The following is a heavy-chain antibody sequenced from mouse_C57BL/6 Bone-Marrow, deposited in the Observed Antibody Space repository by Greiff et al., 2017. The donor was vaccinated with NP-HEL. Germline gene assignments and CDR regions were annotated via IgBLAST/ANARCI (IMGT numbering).Heavy chain of an antibody. CDR2: IYPSDSET. V-gene: IGHV1-61*01. J-gene: IGHJ2*01. D-gene: IGHD1-1*01. CDR3: ARREDYYYGSSPDY. Sequence: QVQLQQPGAELVRPGSSVKLSCKASGYTFTSYWMDWVKQRPGQGLEWIGNIYPSDSETHYNQKFKDKATLTVDKSSSTAYMQLSSLTAEDSAVYYCARREDYYYGSSPDYWGQGTTLTVSS. CDR1: GYTFTSYW.